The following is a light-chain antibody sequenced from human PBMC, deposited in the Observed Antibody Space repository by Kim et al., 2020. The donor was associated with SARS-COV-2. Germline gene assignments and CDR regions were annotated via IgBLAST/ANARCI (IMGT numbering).Light chain of an antibody. CDR2: DGS. CDR1: QDIRNF. Sequence: DIQMTQSPSSLSASVGDRVTITCQASQDIRNFLNWFRQKPGKAPNLLIYDGSNLETGVPSRFSGSGSGTDCTLTINSLQPEDIATYYCQQYNSLPVTFGQGTRLEIK. V-gene: IGKV1-33*01. CDR3: QQYNSLPVT. J-gene: IGKJ5*01.